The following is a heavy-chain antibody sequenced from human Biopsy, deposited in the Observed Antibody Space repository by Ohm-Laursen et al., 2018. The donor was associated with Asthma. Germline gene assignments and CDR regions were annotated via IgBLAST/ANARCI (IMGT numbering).Heavy chain of an antibody. CDR1: GFTFSNYV. V-gene: IGHV3-23*01. D-gene: IGHD1-26*01. J-gene: IGHJ4*02. CDR3: VKDVFPGWDLRRGPDY. Sequence: SLRLSCAASGFTFSNYVMSWVRQAPGKGLEWVSSITGSGGFTYYTDSVKGRFTISRDNSRNTLHLQMNSLRAEDTAVYYCVKDVFPGWDLRRGPDYWGQGTLVTVSS. CDR2: ITGSGGFT.